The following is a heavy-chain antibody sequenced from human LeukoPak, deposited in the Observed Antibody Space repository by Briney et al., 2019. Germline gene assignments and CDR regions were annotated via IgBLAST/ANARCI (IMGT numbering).Heavy chain of an antibody. Sequence: SETLPLTCTVSGGSISSSSYYWGWIRQPPGKGLEWIGSIHYSGSTYYSPSLKSRVTISVDTSKNQFSLKLSSVTAADTAVYYCARTEAFCSDTSCSNWFDPWGQGTLVTVSS. J-gene: IGHJ5*02. CDR3: ARTEAFCSDTSCSNWFDP. D-gene: IGHD2-2*01. CDR2: IHYSGST. V-gene: IGHV4-39*07. CDR1: GGSISSSSYY.